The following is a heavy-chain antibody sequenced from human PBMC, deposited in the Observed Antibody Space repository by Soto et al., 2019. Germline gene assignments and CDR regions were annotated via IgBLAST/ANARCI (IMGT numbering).Heavy chain of an antibody. Sequence: SETLSLTCTVSGGSISSGGYYWSWIRQHPGKGLEWIGYIYYSGSTYYNPSLKSRVTISVDTSKNQFSLKLSSVTAADTAVYYCARSGDDYGDYSFDYWGQGTLVTVS. CDR1: GGSISSGGYY. D-gene: IGHD4-17*01. CDR2: IYYSGST. CDR3: ARSGDDYGDYSFDY. J-gene: IGHJ4*02. V-gene: IGHV4-31*03.